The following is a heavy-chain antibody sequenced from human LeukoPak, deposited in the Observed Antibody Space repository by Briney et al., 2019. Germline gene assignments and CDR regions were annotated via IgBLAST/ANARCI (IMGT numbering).Heavy chain of an antibody. CDR1: GFTFSRYS. V-gene: IGHV3-48*04. J-gene: IGHJ4*02. D-gene: IGHD6-19*01. CDR3: ARDQWLDY. Sequence: PGGSLRLSCTASGFTFSRYSMNWVRQAPGKGLEWVSFIGTSGNTIYYADSVKGRFTVSRDNAKNSLYLQMNSLRAEDTAVYYCARDQWLDYWGQGTLVTVSS. CDR2: IGTSGNTI.